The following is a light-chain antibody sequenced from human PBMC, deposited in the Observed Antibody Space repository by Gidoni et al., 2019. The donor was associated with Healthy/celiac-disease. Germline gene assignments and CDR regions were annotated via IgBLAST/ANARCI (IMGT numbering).Light chain of an antibody. CDR3: GTWDSSLSAGV. CDR2: DNN. V-gene: IGLV1-51*01. J-gene: IGLJ1*01. Sequence: QSVLTHPPSVSAAPGQKVTISCSGSRSNIGNNYVSWYQQLPGTAPKLLIYDNNNRPSGIPDRCSGSKSGTSATLGITGLQTGDEADYDCGTWDSSLSAGVFGTGTKVTVL. CDR1: RSNIGNNY.